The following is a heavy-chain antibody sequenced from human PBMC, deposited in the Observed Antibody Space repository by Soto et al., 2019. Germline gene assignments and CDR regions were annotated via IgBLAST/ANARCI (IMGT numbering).Heavy chain of an antibody. CDR2: ISAYSGQT. CDR3: SKDERGWLHGPFDY. D-gene: IGHD5-12*01. CDR1: GYTFSNYA. J-gene: IGHJ4*02. Sequence: QVQLVQSGAEVRKPGASVKVSCQASGYTFSNYAISWLRQAPGQGPEWMGWISAYSGQTKYAEKFHDRVTMATDRWRSTAYLEVRGVRYDEPEVYYCSKDERGWLHGPFDYWGQGTRLSVSS. V-gene: IGHV1-18*01.